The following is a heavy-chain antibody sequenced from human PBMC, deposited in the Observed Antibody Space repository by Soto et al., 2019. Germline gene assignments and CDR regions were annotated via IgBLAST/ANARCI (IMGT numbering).Heavy chain of an antibody. J-gene: IGHJ6*02. D-gene: IGHD2-15*01. CDR3: AREGYCSGGSCYSADNHYYYYYGMDV. CDR1: GGTFSSYA. CDR2: IIRIFGTA. Sequence: SVKVSCKASGGTFSSYATRWVRQAPGHGLAWMGGIIRIFGTANYAQKFQGRVTITADESTSTAYMELSSLRSEDTAVYYCAREGYCSGGSCYSADNHYYYYYGMDVWGQGTTVTVSS. V-gene: IGHV1-69*13.